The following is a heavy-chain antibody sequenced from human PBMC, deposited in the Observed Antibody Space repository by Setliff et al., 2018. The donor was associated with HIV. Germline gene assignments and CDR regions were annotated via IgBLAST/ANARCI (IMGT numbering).Heavy chain of an antibody. CDR2: IYYRGAT. V-gene: IGHV4-39*01. Sequence: SETLSLTCTVSGGSISNSDFYWGWIRQSPGKGLEWIGSIYYRGATYYNPTLQSRVTISADTSKNQFYLTLTSVTAADTAIYYCARPYDSLYGWGQGVLVTVSS. D-gene: IGHD3-22*01. CDR1: GGSISNSDFY. J-gene: IGHJ4*02. CDR3: ARPYDSLYG.